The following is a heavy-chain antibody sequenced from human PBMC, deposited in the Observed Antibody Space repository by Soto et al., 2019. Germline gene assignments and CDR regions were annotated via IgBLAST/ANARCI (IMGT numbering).Heavy chain of an antibody. D-gene: IGHD4-17*01. V-gene: IGHV4-39*01. J-gene: IGHJ3*02. CDR2: IYYTGST. Sequence: QLQLQESGPGLVKPSETLSLTCTVSGGSISTTSYYWGWIRQSPGKGLEWIATIYYTGSTYYNPSLKSRLTIPIDTSKNQFSLKLSSVTAADTAVFYCARRGRTTVTTWYAFDTWGQGTMVTVSS. CDR3: ARRGRTTVTTWYAFDT. CDR1: GGSISTTSYY.